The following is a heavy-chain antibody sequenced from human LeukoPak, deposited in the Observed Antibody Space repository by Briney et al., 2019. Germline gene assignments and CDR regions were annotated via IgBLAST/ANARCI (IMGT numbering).Heavy chain of an antibody. CDR3: ASGYGSGSPPGR. CDR1: GGSISSSTYY. Sequence: SETLSLTCTVSGGSISSSTYYWGWIRQPPGKGLEWIGSIYYSGSTYYNPSLKSRVTMSVDTSKNQFSLKLSSVTAADTAVYYCASGYGSGSPPGRWGQGTLVTVSS. CDR2: IYYSGST. D-gene: IGHD3-10*01. J-gene: IGHJ4*02. V-gene: IGHV4-39*01.